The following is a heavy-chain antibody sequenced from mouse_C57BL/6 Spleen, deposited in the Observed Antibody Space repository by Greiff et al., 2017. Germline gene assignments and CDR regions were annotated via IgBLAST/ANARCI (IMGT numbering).Heavy chain of an antibody. Sequence: EVKLMESGGGLVKPGGSLKLSCAASGFTFSSYAMSWVRQTPEKRLEWVATISDGGSYTYYPDNVKGRFTISRDNAKNNLYLQMSHLKSEDTAMYYCARDGRTWFAYWGQGTLVTVSA. D-gene: IGHD4-1*01. CDR3: ARDGRTWFAY. J-gene: IGHJ3*01. CDR1: GFTFSSYA. CDR2: ISDGGSYT. V-gene: IGHV5-4*01.